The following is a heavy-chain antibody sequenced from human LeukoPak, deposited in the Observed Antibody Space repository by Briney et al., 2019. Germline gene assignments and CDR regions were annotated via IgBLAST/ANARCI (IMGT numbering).Heavy chain of an antibody. CDR3: ARGSEVTTFDY. Sequence: ASVKVSCKVSGYTLTELSMHWVRQAPGQGLEWMGWINPNSGGTNYAQKFQGRVTMTRDTSISTAYMELSRLRSDDTAVYYCARGSEVTTFDYWGQGTLVTVSS. V-gene: IGHV1-2*02. CDR1: GYTLTELS. CDR2: INPNSGGT. J-gene: IGHJ4*02. D-gene: IGHD4-17*01.